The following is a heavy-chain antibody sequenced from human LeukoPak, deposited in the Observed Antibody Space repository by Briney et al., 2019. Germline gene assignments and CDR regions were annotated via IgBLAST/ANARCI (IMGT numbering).Heavy chain of an antibody. J-gene: IGHJ4*02. D-gene: IGHD1/OR15-1a*01. Sequence: PGRSLRLSCAASGFTFDDYAMHWVRQAPGKGLEWVSGISWNSGSIGYADSVKGRFTISRDNAKYSLYLQMNSLRAEDTAIYYCARASPQQAFLFDYWGQGTLVTASS. CDR3: ARASPQQAFLFDY. CDR1: GFTFDDYA. CDR2: ISWNSGSI. V-gene: IGHV3-9*01.